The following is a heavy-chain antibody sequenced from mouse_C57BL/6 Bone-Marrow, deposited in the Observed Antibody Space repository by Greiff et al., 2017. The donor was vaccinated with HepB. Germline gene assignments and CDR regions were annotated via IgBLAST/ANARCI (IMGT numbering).Heavy chain of an antibody. CDR2: ISSGSSTI. CDR1: GFTFSDYG. CDR3: GRKDWAGFAY. Sequence: DVQLQESGGGLVKPGGSLKLSCAASGFTFSDYGMHWVRQAPEKRLEWVAYISSGSSTIYYADTVKGRFTISRDNAKNTLFLQMTSLRSEDTAMYYGGRKDWAGFAYWGQGTLVTVSA. J-gene: IGHJ3*01. D-gene: IGHD4-1*01. V-gene: IGHV5-17*01.